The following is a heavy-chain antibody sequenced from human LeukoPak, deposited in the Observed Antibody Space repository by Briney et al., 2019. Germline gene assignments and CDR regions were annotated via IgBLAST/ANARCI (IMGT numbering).Heavy chain of an antibody. CDR3: AREVGWLHPEGSFDF. Sequence: PSETLSLTCTVSGGSISSYYWSWIRQPPGKGLEWIGYIYYSGSTNYNPSLKSRVTISVDTSKNQFSLKVSSVTAADTAVYYCAREVGWLHPEGSFDFWGQGTMVTVSS. CDR2: IYYSGST. V-gene: IGHV4-59*01. D-gene: IGHD5-12*01. CDR1: GGSISSYY. J-gene: IGHJ3*01.